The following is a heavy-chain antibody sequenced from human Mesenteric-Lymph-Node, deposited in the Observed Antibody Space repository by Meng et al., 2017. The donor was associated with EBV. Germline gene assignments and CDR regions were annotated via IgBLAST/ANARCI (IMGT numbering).Heavy chain of an antibody. CDR3: ARENPARGNWFDP. J-gene: IGHJ5*02. V-gene: IGHV4-61*01. Sequence: GQLQESGPGLVKPSGTLSLTCTVSGGSVSSNSYYWSWIRQPPGKRLEWIGYVYYSGSTNYNPSLKSRVTISVDTSKNQFSLNLYSVTAADTAVYYCARENPARGNWFDPWGQGALVTVSS. D-gene: IGHD3-10*01. CDR1: GGSVSSNSYY. CDR2: VYYSGST.